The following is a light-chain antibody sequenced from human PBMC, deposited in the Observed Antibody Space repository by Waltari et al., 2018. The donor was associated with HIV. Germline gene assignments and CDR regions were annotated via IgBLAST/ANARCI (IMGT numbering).Light chain of an antibody. Sequence: SSELTQAPSVSVSPGQTARITCSGDALSTQYTYWYQQKAGQAPVLVMYKDSERPSEIPARFSGSSAGATVTLTINGVQAEDEADYYCQSTDSSGYLWVFGGGTKLTV. V-gene: IGLV3-25*03. CDR3: QSTDSSGYLWV. J-gene: IGLJ3*02. CDR1: ALSTQY. CDR2: KDS.